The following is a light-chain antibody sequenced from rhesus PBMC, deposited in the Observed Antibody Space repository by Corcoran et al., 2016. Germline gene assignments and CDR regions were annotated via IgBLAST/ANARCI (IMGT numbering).Light chain of an antibody. J-gene: IGKJ2*01. CDR1: QSLVHSNGNTY. CDR2: KVS. Sequence: DVVMTQSPLALPITPGQPASISCRSSQSLVHSNGNTYLSWFHQKPGQPPRLPIYKVSNRYSGVPDRFSGSGAGTDFTLKFSRVEADDVGIYDCMQYTYIPYTFGQGTKVEIK. CDR3: MQYTYIPYT. V-gene: IGKV2-65*01.